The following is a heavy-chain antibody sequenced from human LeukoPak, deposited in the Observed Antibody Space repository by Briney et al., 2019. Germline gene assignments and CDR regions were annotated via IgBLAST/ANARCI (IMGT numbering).Heavy chain of an antibody. CDR1: GDSISRNSHY. CDR3: ARGRPSVDYFDY. V-gene: IGHV4-61*02. Sequence: SETLSLTCSVSGDSISRNSHYWCWIRLSAGKGLEWIGRLNPSGKIDYNPSLKSRLTMSLDPSENKLSLKLTSVTAADTARYYCARGRPSVDYFDYWGQGALVTVSS. J-gene: IGHJ4*02. CDR2: LNPSGKI.